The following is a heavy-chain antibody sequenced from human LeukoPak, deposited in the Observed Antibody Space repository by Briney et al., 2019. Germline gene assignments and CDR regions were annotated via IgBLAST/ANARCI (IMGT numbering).Heavy chain of an antibody. D-gene: IGHD3-10*01. Sequence: QPGGSLRLSCAASGFTFSNYGFHWVRQAPGKGLEWVALIRDDGITTYYADSVKGRFTISRDNSKNTLYLQMNSLRAEDTAVYYCAKDRRGGLNWFDPWGQGTLVTVSS. J-gene: IGHJ5*02. CDR3: AKDRRGGLNWFDP. CDR1: GFTFSNYG. V-gene: IGHV3-30*02. CDR2: IRDDGITT.